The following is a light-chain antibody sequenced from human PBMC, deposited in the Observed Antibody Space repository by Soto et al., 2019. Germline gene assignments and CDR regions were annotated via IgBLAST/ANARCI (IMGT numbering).Light chain of an antibody. V-gene: IGLV2-8*01. Sequence: QSALTQPPSASGSPGQSVTISCTGTSSDIGGYNYVSWYQQHPDKAPKFMIYEVSKRPSGVPDRFSGSKSGNTASLTVSGLQAEDEADYYCSSYAGSNYWVFGGGTKLTVL. CDR2: EVS. CDR1: SSDIGGYNY. J-gene: IGLJ3*02. CDR3: SSYAGSNYWV.